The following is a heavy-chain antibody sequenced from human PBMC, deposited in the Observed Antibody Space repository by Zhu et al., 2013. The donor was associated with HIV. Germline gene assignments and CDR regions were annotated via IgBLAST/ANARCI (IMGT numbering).Heavy chain of an antibody. D-gene: IGHD3-10*01. J-gene: IGHJ4*02. V-gene: IGHV1-2*02. CDR3: AYVWFGELLSYY. Sequence: QVQLVQSGAEVKKPGASVKVSCKASGHTFTDYHLHWVRQAPGQGLEWMGWIMPNSGGTNYAQKFQDRVTMTRDTSISTAYMELTSLTSDDTAVYYCAYVWFGELLSYYWGQGTLVTVSS. CDR2: IMPNSGGT. CDR1: GHTFTDYH.